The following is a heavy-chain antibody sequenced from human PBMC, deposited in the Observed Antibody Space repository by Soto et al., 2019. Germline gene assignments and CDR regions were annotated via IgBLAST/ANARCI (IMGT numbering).Heavy chain of an antibody. J-gene: IGHJ4*02. CDR3: TKDTFGGRDS. Sequence: EAQLVESGGGLVQPGWSLRLSCTGSGIDLSIYWMHWVRQAPGKGLVWVSRINPESTTISYADSVKGRFTISRDNAENTFFLHMNILSAEDTGVYYCTKDTFGGRDSWGQGTLVTVSS. V-gene: IGHV3-74*01. CDR1: GIDLSIYW. D-gene: IGHD3-10*01. CDR2: INPESTTI.